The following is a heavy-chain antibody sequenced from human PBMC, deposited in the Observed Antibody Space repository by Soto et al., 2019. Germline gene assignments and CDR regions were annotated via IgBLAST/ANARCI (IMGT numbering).Heavy chain of an antibody. V-gene: IGHV1-69*09. CDR3: ATMKRARLDS. D-gene: IGHD6-25*01. CDR1: GIMSSGYG. CDR2: INPTLDST. J-gene: IGHJ4*02. Sequence: QEQVVQSGPAMKEPGSSVKVSCRASGIMSSGYGFSWVRQAPGHGLEWVGKINPTLDSTQYAQNLQGRVSITGDKSTDTAYLEVTSLRLEDTAIYFCATMKRARLDSWGRGTVVTVSS.